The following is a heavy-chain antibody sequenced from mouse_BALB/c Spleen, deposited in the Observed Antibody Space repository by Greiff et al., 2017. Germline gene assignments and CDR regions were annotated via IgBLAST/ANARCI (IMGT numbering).Heavy chain of an antibody. CDR2: ISSGGSYT. V-gene: IGHV5-6-4*01. D-gene: IGHD3-2*02. Sequence: VQLKESGGGLVKPGGSLKLSCAASGFTFSSYTMSWVRQTPEKRLEWVATISSGGSYTYYPDSVKGRFTISRDNAKNTLYLQMSSLKSEDTAMYYCTRDQAPPFDYWGQGTTLTVAS. CDR1: GFTFSSYT. J-gene: IGHJ2*01. CDR3: TRDQAPPFDY.